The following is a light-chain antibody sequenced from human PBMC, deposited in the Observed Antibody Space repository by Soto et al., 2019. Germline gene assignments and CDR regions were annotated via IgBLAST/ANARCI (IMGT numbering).Light chain of an antibody. J-gene: IGLJ1*01. CDR2: EGF. CDR1: SSDVGSGNV. V-gene: IGLV2-23*01. Sequence: QSALTQPASVSGSPGQSITISCTGTSSDVGSGNVVSWYQHYPGKAPQLIIYEGFKRPSGVSSRFSGSKSGNTASLTISGLQAEYEAEYYCCSHAGSDTYVFGTGTKVTVL. CDR3: CSHAGSDTYV.